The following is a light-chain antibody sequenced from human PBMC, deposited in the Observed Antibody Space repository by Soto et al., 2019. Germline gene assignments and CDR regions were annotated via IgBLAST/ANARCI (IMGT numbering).Light chain of an antibody. CDR2: WAS. CDR1: QSVLYSSNNKNY. V-gene: IGKV4-1*01. Sequence: DIVMTQSPDSLAVSLGERATINCKSSQSVLYSSNNKNYLAWYQQKPGQPPKLLIYWASTRESGVPDRFSGGGSGTDVTLTISSLQAEDVAVYYCQQYYSTPYTFGQGTKLVIK. CDR3: QQYYSTPYT. J-gene: IGKJ2*01.